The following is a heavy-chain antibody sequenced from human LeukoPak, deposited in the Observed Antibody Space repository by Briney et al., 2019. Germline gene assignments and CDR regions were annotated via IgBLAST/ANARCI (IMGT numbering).Heavy chain of an antibody. CDR1: GFTFSTYG. CDR2: INGRGGRT. J-gene: IGHJ4*02. CDR3: ARAPTFSGWFDY. Sequence: PGGSLRLSCAASGFTFSTYGMSWVRQAPGKGLEWVSAINGRGGRTYYADSLKGRFTISRDNAKSSLYLQMNSLRAEDTAVYYCARAPTFSGWFDYWGQGTLVTVSS. V-gene: IGHV3-23*01. D-gene: IGHD6-19*01.